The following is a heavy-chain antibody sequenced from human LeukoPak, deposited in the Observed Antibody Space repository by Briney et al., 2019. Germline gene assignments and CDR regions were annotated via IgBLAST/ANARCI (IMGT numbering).Heavy chain of an antibody. CDR3: AGEMYYYDSSGYYFDY. V-gene: IGHV3-33*01. Sequence: GRSLRLSCAASGFTFSSYGMHWVRQAPGKGLEWVAVIWYDGSNKYYADSVKGRFTISRDNSKNTLYLQMNSLRAEDTAVYYCAGEMYYYDSSGYYFDYWGQGTLVTVSS. D-gene: IGHD3-22*01. CDR1: GFTFSSYG. CDR2: IWYDGSNK. J-gene: IGHJ4*02.